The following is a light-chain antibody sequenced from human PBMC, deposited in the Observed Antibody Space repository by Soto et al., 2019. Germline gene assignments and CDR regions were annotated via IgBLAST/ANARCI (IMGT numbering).Light chain of an antibody. Sequence: DIQMTQSPSSLSASVGDRVTLTCRASQSISKYLNWYQVKSGKGPKLLIYGTSTLQSGVPLRFSGSGSGTHFTLTISNLQPEDFAVYYCQQGYSPLLTFGGGTRVEIK. CDR3: QQGYSPLLT. CDR2: GTS. V-gene: IGKV1-39*01. J-gene: IGKJ4*01. CDR1: QSISKY.